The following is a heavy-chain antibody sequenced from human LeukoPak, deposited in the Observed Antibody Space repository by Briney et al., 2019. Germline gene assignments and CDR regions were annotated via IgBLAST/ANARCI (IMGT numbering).Heavy chain of an antibody. V-gene: IGHV5-51*01. CDR3: AINLLSAEPFYFDY. Sequence: PGESLKISCKGSGYSFSNYWIGWVRQMPGKGLEWMGIIYPGDSDTRYSPSFQGQVTISADKSISTAYLQWSSLKASDTAMYYCAINLLSAEPFYFDYWGQGTLVTVSS. CDR1: GYSFSNYW. CDR2: IYPGDSDT. D-gene: IGHD1-14*01. J-gene: IGHJ4*02.